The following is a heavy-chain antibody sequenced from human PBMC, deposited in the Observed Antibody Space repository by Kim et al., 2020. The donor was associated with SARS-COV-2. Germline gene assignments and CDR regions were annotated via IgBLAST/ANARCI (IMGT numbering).Heavy chain of an antibody. J-gene: IGHJ6*03. D-gene: IGHD6-13*01. Sequence: SVKGRFTISRDNTKNSLYLERNSLRAEDTAVYYCARAGSRMYYYYYYMDVWGKGTTVTVSS. CDR3: ARAGSRMYYYYYYMDV. V-gene: IGHV3-30*04.